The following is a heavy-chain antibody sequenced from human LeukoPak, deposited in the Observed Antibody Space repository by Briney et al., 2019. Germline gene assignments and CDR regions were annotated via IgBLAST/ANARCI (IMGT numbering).Heavy chain of an antibody. V-gene: IGHV4-59*01. CDR1: GGSIRSYY. D-gene: IGHD6-13*01. CDR2: IYYSGST. CDR3: ARASLDYFDY. Sequence: SETLSLTCTVSGGSIRSYYWSWIRQPPGKGLEWIGYIYYSGSTNYNPSLKSRVTISVDTSRNQFSLKLTSATAADTAVYYCARASLDYFDYWGQGTLVTVSS. J-gene: IGHJ4*02.